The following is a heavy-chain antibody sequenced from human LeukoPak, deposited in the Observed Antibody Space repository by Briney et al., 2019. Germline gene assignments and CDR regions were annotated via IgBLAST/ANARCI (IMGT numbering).Heavy chain of an antibody. V-gene: IGHV1-69*01. Sequence: SVKVSCKASGGTFSSYAISWVRQAPGQGLEWMGGIIPIFGTANYAQKFQGRVTITADESTSTAYMELSSLRSEDTAVYYCARGGPYVGDPFDYWGQGTLVTVSS. J-gene: IGHJ4*02. D-gene: IGHD4-23*01. CDR1: GGTFSSYA. CDR2: IIPIFGTA. CDR3: ARGGPYVGDPFDY.